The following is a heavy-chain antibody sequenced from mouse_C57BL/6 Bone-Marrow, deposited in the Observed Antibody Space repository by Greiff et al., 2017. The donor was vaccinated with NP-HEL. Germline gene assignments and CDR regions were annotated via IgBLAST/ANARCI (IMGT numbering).Heavy chain of an antibody. CDR1: GFTFSDAW. Sequence: EVKLVESGGGLVQPGGSMKLSCAASGFTFSDAWMDWVRQSPEKGLEWVAEIRNKANNHATYYAESVKGRFTISRDDSKSSVYLQMNSLRAEDTGIYYCPYGTQYYYAMDYWGQGTSVTVSS. CDR2: IRNKANNHAT. V-gene: IGHV6-6*01. CDR3: PYGTQYYYAMDY. D-gene: IGHD2-1*01. J-gene: IGHJ4*01.